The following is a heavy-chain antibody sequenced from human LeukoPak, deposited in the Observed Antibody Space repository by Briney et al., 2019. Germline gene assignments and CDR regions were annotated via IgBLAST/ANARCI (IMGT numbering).Heavy chain of an antibody. CDR2: LNHSAST. Sequence: SETLSLTCAVYGGSFSGYYWSWIRQPPGKGLDWIGELNHSASTNDNPSLKSRVTISVDTSKNQFSLKLSSVTAADTAVYYCARGEPRSLYSEILERYSYGYFGYMDVWGKGTTVTVSS. CDR1: GGSFSGYY. CDR3: ARGEPRSLYSEILERYSYGYFGYMDV. J-gene: IGHJ6*03. V-gene: IGHV4-34*01. D-gene: IGHD5-18*01.